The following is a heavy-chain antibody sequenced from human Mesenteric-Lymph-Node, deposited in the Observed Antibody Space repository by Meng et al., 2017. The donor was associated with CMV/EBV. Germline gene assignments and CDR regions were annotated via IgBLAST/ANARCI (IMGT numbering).Heavy chain of an antibody. CDR1: GGTFSSYA. CDR3: AGKHSSSNYYYYGMDV. CDR2: IIPIFGTA. V-gene: IGHV1-69*05. J-gene: IGHJ6*02. D-gene: IGHD6-6*01. Sequence: SVKVSCKASGGTFSSYAISWVRQAPGQGLEWMGGIIPIFGTANYAQKFQGRVTITTDKSTSTAYMELSSLRSEDTAVYYCAGKHSSSNYYYYGMDVWGQGTTVTVSS.